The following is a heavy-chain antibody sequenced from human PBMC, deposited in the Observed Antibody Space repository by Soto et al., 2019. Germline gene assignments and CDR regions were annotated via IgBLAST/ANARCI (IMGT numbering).Heavy chain of an antibody. D-gene: IGHD5-12*01. Sequence: SVKVSCKASGGTFSSYAISWVRQAPGQGLEWMGGIIPIFGTANYAQKFQGRVTITADESTSTAYMELSSLRSEDTAVYYCARAGEMATAGSTTSPYRFDYWGQGTLVTVYS. V-gene: IGHV1-69*13. CDR1: GGTFSSYA. J-gene: IGHJ4*02. CDR3: ARAGEMATAGSTTSPYRFDY. CDR2: IIPIFGTA.